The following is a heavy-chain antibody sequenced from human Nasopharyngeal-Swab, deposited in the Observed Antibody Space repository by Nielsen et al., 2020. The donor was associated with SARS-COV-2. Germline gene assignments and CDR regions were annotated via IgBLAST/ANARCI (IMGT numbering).Heavy chain of an antibody. D-gene: IGHD3-9*01. CDR3: ARAGSSYYDILTGVYYFDY. J-gene: IGHJ4*02. V-gene: IGHV1-2*04. CDR1: GYTFTGDY. CDR2: INPNSGGT. Sequence: ASVKVSCKASGYTFTGDYMHWVRQAPGQGLEWMGWINPNSGGTKYAQKFQGWVTMTRDTSISTAYMELSSLRSEDTAVYYCARAGSSYYDILTGVYYFDYWGQGTLVTVSS.